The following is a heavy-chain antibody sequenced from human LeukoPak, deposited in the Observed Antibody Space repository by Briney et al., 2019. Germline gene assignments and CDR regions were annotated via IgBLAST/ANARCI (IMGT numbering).Heavy chain of an antibody. CDR1: GFTFSSYA. V-gene: IGHV3-23*01. D-gene: IGHD3-9*01. CDR3: AKFARFYDILTGHQPQAIGI. Sequence: AGGSLRLSCAASGFTFSSYAMSWVRQAPGKGLEWVSAITGGGGSTYYADSVKGRFTISRDNSKNTLYLQMNSLRAEDTAVYYCAKFARFYDILTGHQPQAIGIWGQGTMVTVSS. CDR2: ITGGGGST. J-gene: IGHJ3*02.